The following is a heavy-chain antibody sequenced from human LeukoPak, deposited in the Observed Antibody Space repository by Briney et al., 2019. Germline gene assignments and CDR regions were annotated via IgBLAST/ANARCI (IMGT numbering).Heavy chain of an antibody. Sequence: PGGSLRLSCAASGFTFSSYAMSWVRQAPGKGLEWGSGISGSGGSTYYADSVKGRFTISRDDSKNTLYLQVNSLRAEDTAVYYCAEDRRLRVTQWGAFDYWGQGNLVTVSS. V-gene: IGHV3-23*01. CDR1: GFTFSSYA. CDR3: AEDRRLRVTQWGAFDY. CDR2: ISGSGGST. J-gene: IGHJ4*02. D-gene: IGHD2-8*01.